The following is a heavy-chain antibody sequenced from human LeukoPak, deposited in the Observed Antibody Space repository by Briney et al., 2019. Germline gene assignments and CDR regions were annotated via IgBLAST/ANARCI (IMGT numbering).Heavy chain of an antibody. D-gene: IGHD6-13*01. CDR3: ARGSGSSWDDAFDI. Sequence: ASVKVSCKASGYTFTSYDINWVRQATGQGLEWMGWMNPNSGNTGYAQKFQGRVTMTRNTSISTAYMELSSLRSEDTAVYYCARGSGSSWDDAFDIWGQGTMVTVSS. CDR1: GYTFTSYD. V-gene: IGHV1-8*01. J-gene: IGHJ3*02. CDR2: MNPNSGNT.